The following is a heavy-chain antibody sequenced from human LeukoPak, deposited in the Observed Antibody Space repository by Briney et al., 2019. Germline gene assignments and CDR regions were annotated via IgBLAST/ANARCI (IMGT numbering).Heavy chain of an antibody. CDR1: RFTFSSAA. CDR2: ITGSDDRT. D-gene: IGHD3-22*01. CDR3: AKGPQVGSGYHPDY. J-gene: IGHJ4*02. Sequence: PGGSLRLSCAASRFTFSSAAMTWVRQAPGKGLEWVSTITGSDDRTYYADSVKGRFTISREYSKNTLHLQMNSLRVEDTAIYYCAKGPQVGSGYHPDYWGQGTLVTVSS. V-gene: IGHV3-23*01.